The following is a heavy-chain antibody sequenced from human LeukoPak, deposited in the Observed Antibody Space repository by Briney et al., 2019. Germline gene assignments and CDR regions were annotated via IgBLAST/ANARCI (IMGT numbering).Heavy chain of an antibody. CDR2: ISYDGSNK. CDR1: GFTFSSYA. Sequence: PGGSLRLSCAASGFTFSSYAMHWVRQAPGKGLEWVAVISYDGSNKYYADSVKGRFTISRDNSKNTLYLQMNSLRAEDTAAYYCASDIVVVPAATDYWGQGTLVTVSS. CDR3: ASDIVVVPAATDY. V-gene: IGHV3-30-3*01. J-gene: IGHJ4*02. D-gene: IGHD2-2*01.